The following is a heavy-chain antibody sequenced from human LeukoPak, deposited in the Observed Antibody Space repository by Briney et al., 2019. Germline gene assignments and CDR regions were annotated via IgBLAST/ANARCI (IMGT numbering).Heavy chain of an antibody. V-gene: IGHV1-2*02. D-gene: IGHD6-13*01. CDR3: ARTGYSSSWSLDY. CDR2: INPNSGGT. J-gene: IGHJ4*02. CDR1: GYTFTGYY. Sequence: GASVKVSCKASGYTFTGYYMHWVRQAPGQGLEWMGWINPNSGGTNYAQKFQGRVTMTRDTSISTAYMELSRLRSDDTAAYYCARTGYSSSWSLDYWGQGTLVTVSS.